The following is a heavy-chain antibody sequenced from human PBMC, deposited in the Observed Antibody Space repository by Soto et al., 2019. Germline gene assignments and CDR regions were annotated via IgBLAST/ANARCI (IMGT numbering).Heavy chain of an antibody. V-gene: IGHV3-23*01. D-gene: IGHD6-13*01. CDR3: AKAAGSSWGTEHFQH. CDR1: GFTFSSYA. Sequence: EVQLLESGGGLVQPGGSLRLSCAASGFTFSSYAMRWVRQAPGKGLEWVSLITGSGGDTYYADSVKARFTISSDNSRNTLYLQMNSLRAEDTAVYYCAKAAGSSWGTEHFQHWGQGTLVTVSS. J-gene: IGHJ1*01. CDR2: ITGSGGDT.